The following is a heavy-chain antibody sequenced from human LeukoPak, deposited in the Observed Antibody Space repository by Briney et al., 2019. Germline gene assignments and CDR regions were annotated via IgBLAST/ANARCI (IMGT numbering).Heavy chain of an antibody. D-gene: IGHD2-2*01. CDR3: AACSSTSSTVYYYYYMDV. CDR2: ISSSGSTI. Sequence: GGSLRLSCAASGFTFSSYEMNWVRQAPGKGLEWVSYISSSGSTIYYADSVKGRFTISRDNAKNSLFLRMNSLRAEDTAVYYCAACSSTSSTVYYYYYMDVWGTGTTVSVSS. CDR1: GFTFSSYE. V-gene: IGHV3-48*03. J-gene: IGHJ6*03.